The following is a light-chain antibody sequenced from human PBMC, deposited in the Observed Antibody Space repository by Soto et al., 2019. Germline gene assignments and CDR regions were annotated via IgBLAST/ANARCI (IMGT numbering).Light chain of an antibody. V-gene: IGLV2-14*01. CDR3: SSYTSRTTWV. J-gene: IGLJ3*02. CDR2: EVT. Sequence: QSALTQPASVSGSPGQSITISCTGTSSDVGGYNHVSWFQQHPGKAPKLMIYEVTNRPSGVSNRFSGSKSGNTASLSISGLQAEDEADYFCSSYTSRTTWVFGGGTKLTVL. CDR1: SSDVGGYNH.